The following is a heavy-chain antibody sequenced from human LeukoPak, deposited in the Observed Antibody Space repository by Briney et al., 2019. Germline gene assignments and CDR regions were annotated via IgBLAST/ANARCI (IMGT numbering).Heavy chain of an antibody. J-gene: IGHJ4*02. CDR1: GGTFSSYA. CDR2: IIPILVIA. Sequence: PVKVSCKASGGTFSSYAISWVGQAPGQGLEWMGRIIPILVIANYAQKFQGRVTITADKSTSTAYMELSSLRSEDTAVYYCARVPGGQGQARWGQGTLVTVSS. CDR3: ARVPGGQGQAR. V-gene: IGHV1-69*04. D-gene: IGHD1-26*01.